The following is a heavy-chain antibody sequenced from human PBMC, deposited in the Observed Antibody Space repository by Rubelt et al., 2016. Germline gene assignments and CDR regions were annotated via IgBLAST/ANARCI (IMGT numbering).Heavy chain of an antibody. D-gene: IGHD2-8*01. V-gene: IGHV3-23*01. J-gene: IGHJ4*02. Sequence: EVQLLESGGDLVQPGGSLRLSCAASRFTFSTYAMGWVRQAPGKGLEWVSSTTGSGVDTYYADSVKGRFTISRDNYKNTLYLQMNSLRAEDTAVYYCATKSNGFDYWGQGTLVTVSS. CDR3: ATKSNGFDY. CDR2: TTGSGVDT. CDR1: RFTFSTYA.